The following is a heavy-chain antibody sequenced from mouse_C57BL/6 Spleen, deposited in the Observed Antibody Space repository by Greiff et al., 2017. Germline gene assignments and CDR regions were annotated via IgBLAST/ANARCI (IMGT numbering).Heavy chain of an antibody. V-gene: IGHV5-4*01. J-gene: IGHJ2*01. CDR1: GFTFSSYA. CDR3: AREGNWDY. D-gene: IGHD4-1*01. CDR2: ISDGGSYT. Sequence: EVQLVESGGGLVKPGGSLKLSCAASGFTFSSYAMSWVRQTPEKRLEWVATISDGGSYTYYPDNVKGRFTISRDNAKNNLYLQMSHLKSEDTAMYYCAREGNWDYWGQGTTLTVSS.